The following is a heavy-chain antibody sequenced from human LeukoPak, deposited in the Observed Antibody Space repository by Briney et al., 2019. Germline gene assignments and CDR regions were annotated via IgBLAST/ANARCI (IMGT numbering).Heavy chain of an antibody. J-gene: IGHJ5*02. CDR3: ATGGPTNYDFWSGYPRTRPGYNWFVP. V-gene: IGHV1-8*01. CDR1: GYTFTSYD. D-gene: IGHD3-3*01. CDR2: MKPNSGNR. Sequence: ASVTLSCTSSGYTFTSYDINWVRQSTGQGPERMVWMKPNSGNRGYAQEFQGRVTMTRNPSISTAYMELSSLRSEDTAVYYCATGGPTNYDFWSGYPRTRPGYNWFVPWGQGTLVTVSS.